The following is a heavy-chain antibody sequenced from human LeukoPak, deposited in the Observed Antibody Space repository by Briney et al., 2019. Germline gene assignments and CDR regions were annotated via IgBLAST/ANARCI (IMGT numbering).Heavy chain of an antibody. Sequence: GGSLRLSCAASGFSVSTKYMTWVRQAPGKGLEWVSILYSGSDTYYANSVKGRFTISRDSSKNILFLQMNDLRAEDTAVYYCARVGDHFHWYLDLWGRGTLVTVSS. CDR3: ARVGDHFHWYLDL. J-gene: IGHJ2*01. CDR1: GFSVSTKY. D-gene: IGHD3-10*01. CDR2: LYSGSDT. V-gene: IGHV3-53*01.